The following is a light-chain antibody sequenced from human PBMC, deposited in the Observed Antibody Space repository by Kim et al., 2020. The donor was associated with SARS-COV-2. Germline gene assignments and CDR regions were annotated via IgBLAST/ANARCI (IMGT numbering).Light chain of an antibody. Sequence: EIVLTQSPATLSLSPGERATLSCRASQSVSSYLACYQQKPGQAPRLLIYDASNRATGIPARFSGSGSGTDFTLTISSLEPEDFAVYYCQQRSNWPPFLTFGGGTKVHIK. J-gene: IGKJ4*01. CDR3: QQRSNWPPFLT. V-gene: IGKV3-11*01. CDR2: DAS. CDR1: QSVSSY.